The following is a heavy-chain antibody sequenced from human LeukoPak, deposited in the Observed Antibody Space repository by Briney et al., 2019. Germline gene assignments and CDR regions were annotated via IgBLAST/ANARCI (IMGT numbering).Heavy chain of an antibody. V-gene: IGHV3-33*01. J-gene: IGHJ4*02. CDR1: GFTFSSYG. D-gene: IGHD3-22*01. Sequence: GRSLRLSRAASGFTFSSYGMHWVRQAPGKGLEWVAVIWYDGSNKYYADSVKGRFTISRDNSKNTLYLQMNSLRAEDTAVYYCARDSDSSGYYYRGYFDYWGQGTLVTVSS. CDR2: IWYDGSNK. CDR3: ARDSDSSGYYYRGYFDY.